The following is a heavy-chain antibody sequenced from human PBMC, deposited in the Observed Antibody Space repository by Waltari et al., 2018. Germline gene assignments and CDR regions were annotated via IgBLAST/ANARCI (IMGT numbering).Heavy chain of an antibody. Sequence: QVQLVQSGAEVKKPGASVKVSCKASGYTFTGYYMHWVRQAPGQGLEWMGRINPNSGGTNYAQKFQGRVTMTRDTSISTAYMELSRLRSDDTAVYYCASLNYYGSGSYWFDYWGQGTLVTVSS. CDR2: INPNSGGT. V-gene: IGHV1-2*06. CDR3: ASLNYYGSGSYWFDY. CDR1: GYTFTGYY. J-gene: IGHJ4*02. D-gene: IGHD3-10*01.